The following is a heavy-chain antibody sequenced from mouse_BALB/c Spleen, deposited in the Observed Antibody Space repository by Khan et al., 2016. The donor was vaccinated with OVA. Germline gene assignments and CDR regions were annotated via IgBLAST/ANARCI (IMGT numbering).Heavy chain of an antibody. J-gene: IGHJ2*01. CDR2: INPHIGET. CDR3: SRIYRSDFDY. D-gene: IGHD1-1*01. CDR1: GYSFTGYF. Sequence: EVQLQQSGPELVKPGASVKISCKASGYSFTGYFMNWVMQSHGKSLEWIGRINPHIGETFYNQKFRGKATLTVDESSSKAYMELRSLASEDSAVYYCSRIYRSDFDYWGQGTTLTVSS. V-gene: IGHV1-20*02.